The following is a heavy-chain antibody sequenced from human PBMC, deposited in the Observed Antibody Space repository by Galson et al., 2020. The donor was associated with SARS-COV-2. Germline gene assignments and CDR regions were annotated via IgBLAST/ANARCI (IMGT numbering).Heavy chain of an antibody. V-gene: IGHV4-28*01. CDR3: ARSVGHYYDSRGYHPFDY. CDR2: IYFTGST. D-gene: IGHD3-22*01. J-gene: IGHJ4*02. Sequence: ASETLSLTCAVSGHSISSTNWWGWLRQPTGTGLEWLGSIYFTGSTYYNPSLKSRVTMSVDTAKNQFSLTLTSVTAVDTAVYYCARSVGHYYDSRGYHPFDYWGQGTLVTVSS. CDR1: GHSISSTNW.